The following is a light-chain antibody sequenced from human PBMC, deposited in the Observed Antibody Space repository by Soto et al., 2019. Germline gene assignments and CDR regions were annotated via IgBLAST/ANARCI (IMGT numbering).Light chain of an antibody. J-gene: IGKJ5*01. CDR2: GAS. CDR1: QSVSGN. CDR3: QQYNNWPLT. Sequence: EIVVTQSPATRSVSPGERATLSCRASQSVSGNLAWYQQKPGQAPRLLIYGASTRATGIPARFSGSGSGTEFTLTISILQSEDFAIYYCQQYNNWPLTFGQGTRLDIE. V-gene: IGKV3-15*01.